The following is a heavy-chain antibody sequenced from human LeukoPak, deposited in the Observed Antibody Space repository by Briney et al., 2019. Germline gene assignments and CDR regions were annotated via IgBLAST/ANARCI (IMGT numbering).Heavy chain of an antibody. D-gene: IGHD3-3*01. Sequence: SETLSLTCGVSPGLIYCTNFLSWVRQAPGKGLEWIGEIAHDGTRNYNPSLRSRVAMSFDRANNYFSLSLTAVTAADTALYYCTREKRPFCPFACWGQGVMVTVSS. CDR1: PGLIYCTNF. J-gene: IGHJ4*02. CDR2: IAHDGTR. CDR3: TREKRPFCPFAC. V-gene: IGHV4/OR15-8*01.